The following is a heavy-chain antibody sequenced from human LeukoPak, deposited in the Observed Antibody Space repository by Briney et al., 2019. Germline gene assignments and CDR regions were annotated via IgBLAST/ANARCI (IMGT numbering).Heavy chain of an antibody. CDR3: ARERRDYYDSSGYPNI. CDR2: IYTSGST. Sequence: PSETLSLTSTVSGGSISSGSYYWSWIRQPGGKGLEWIGRIYTSGSTNYNPSLKSRVTISVDTSKNQFSLKLSSVTAADTAVYYCARERRDYYDSSGYPNIWGQGTMVTVSS. D-gene: IGHD3-22*01. J-gene: IGHJ3*02. CDR1: GGSISSGSYY. V-gene: IGHV4-61*02.